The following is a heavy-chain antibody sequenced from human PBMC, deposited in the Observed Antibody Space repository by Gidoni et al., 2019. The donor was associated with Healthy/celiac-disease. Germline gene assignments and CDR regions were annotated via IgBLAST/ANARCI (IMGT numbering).Heavy chain of an antibody. CDR2: MNPNSGNT. Sequence: QVQLVQSGAEVKKPGASVKVSCKASGYTLPSYDINWVRQATGQGLEWMGWMNPNSGNTGYAQKFQGRVTMTRNTSISTAYMELSSLRSEDTAVYYCATDYYYGSGSYYPNWGQGTLVTVSS. V-gene: IGHV1-8*01. J-gene: IGHJ4*02. CDR3: ATDYYYGSGSYYPN. CDR1: GYTLPSYD. D-gene: IGHD3-10*01.